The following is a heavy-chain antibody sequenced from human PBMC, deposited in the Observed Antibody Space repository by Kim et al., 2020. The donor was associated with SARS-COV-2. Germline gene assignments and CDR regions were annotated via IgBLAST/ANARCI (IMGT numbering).Heavy chain of an antibody. CDR2: ISYDGTNK. D-gene: IGHD5-12*01. J-gene: IGHJ6*02. V-gene: IGHV3-30*18. CDR1: GFTFNSYG. CDR3: AKDSTPYSGYDFGSDYYFGLDV. Sequence: GGSLRLSCAASGFTFNSYGMHWVRQAPGKGLEWVALISYDGTNKYYADSVKGRFTISRDNSKNTLYLQMNSLRAEDTAVYYCAKDSTPYSGYDFGSDYYFGLDVWGQGTTVTVSS.